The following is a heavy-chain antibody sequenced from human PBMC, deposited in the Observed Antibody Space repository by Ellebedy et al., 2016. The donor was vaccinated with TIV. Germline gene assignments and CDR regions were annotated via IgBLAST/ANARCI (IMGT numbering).Heavy chain of an antibody. V-gene: IGHV3-30-3*01. D-gene: IGHD1-7*01. CDR2: VSYDASNK. CDR1: GFTFNKYT. CDR3: AREITGTTFNWFDP. J-gene: IGHJ5*02. Sequence: GESLKISCAASGFTFNKYTMHWVRQAPGKGLEWVAIVSYDASNKYYADSVKGRFTISRDNSKNTLYLEMNSLRVEDTAVYYCAREITGTTFNWFDPWGQGIQVTVSS.